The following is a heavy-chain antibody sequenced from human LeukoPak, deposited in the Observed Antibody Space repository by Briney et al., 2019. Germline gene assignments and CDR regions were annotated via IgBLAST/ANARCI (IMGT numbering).Heavy chain of an antibody. D-gene: IGHD6-19*01. J-gene: IGHJ4*02. CDR1: GGSISSSSYY. Sequence: SGTLSLTCAVSGGSISSSSYYWGWIRQPPGKGLEWIGSIYYSGSTYYNPSLKSRVTISVDTSKNQFSLKLSSVTAADTAVYYCARLGSGWEYYFDYWGQGTLVTVSS. CDR2: IYYSGST. V-gene: IGHV4-39*01. CDR3: ARLGSGWEYYFDY.